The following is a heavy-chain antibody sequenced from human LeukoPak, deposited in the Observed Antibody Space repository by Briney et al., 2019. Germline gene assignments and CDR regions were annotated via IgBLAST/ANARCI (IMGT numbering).Heavy chain of an antibody. J-gene: IGHJ6*03. D-gene: IGHD2-2*01. V-gene: IGHV4-34*01. Sequence: SESLSLTCAVYGGSFSGYSWSWIRQPPGKGLEWMGEFNPCGSTNLTPSLQSPLTISVAKSQIPFSLQLTSVTAADTAVYYCARGRSTSCRYYYYYYDMDVWGKRTTVTVSS. CDR3: ARGRSTSCRYYYYYYDMDV. CDR2: FNPCGST. CDR1: GGSFSGYS.